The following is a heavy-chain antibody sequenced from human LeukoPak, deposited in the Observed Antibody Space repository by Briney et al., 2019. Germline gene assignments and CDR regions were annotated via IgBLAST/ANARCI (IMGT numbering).Heavy chain of an antibody. V-gene: IGHV1-2*02. D-gene: IGHD6-6*01. CDR3: ARDRNSGSSLDI. CDR1: GYTFTGYY. CDR2: IYTYSGDT. J-gene: IGHJ3*02. Sequence: ASVKVSCTASGYTFTGYYIHWVRQAPGQGLEWMGWIYTYSGDTNYAQNFQGRVTMTRDTSISTAYMELSSLKSDDTAVYYCARDRNSGSSLDIWGQGTMLTVSS.